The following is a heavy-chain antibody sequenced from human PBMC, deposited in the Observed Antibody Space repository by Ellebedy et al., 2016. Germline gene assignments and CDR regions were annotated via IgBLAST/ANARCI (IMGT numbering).Heavy chain of an antibody. V-gene: IGHV3-23*01. J-gene: IGHJ4*02. CDR2: ISSAGSP. Sequence: GGSLRLSCAASGFTFSGFAMSWVRQAPGKGLEWVSTISSAGSPNYAASLRGRFTISKDSSKDTLYLEMDSHRADDTAIYYCAKCRHINGCLLDYWGQGTLVTVSS. CDR3: AKCRHINGCLLDY. CDR1: GFTFSGFA. D-gene: IGHD6-19*01.